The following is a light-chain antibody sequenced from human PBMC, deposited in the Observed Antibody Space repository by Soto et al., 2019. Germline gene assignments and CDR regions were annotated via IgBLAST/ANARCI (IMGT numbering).Light chain of an antibody. CDR3: QQYGNSPAIT. V-gene: IGKV3-20*01. CDR2: AAS. J-gene: IGKJ5*01. Sequence: EILLTRSPGTLCLSGWAIATLSCRASQSVSGSYLAWYQQKPGQSPRLLIYAASSRATGIPDRFSGSGSGTDFTLTVSRLEPEDFAVYSCQQYGNSPAITVGQGTRLEIK. CDR1: QSVSGSY.